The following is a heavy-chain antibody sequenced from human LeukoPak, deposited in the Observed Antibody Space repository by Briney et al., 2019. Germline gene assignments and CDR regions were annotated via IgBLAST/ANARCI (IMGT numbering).Heavy chain of an antibody. J-gene: IGHJ4*02. V-gene: IGHV1-69*13. CDR1: RGTFISYA. CDR2: IIPIFGTA. D-gene: IGHD5-18*01. Sequence: SVTVSCKASRGTFISYAISWVRQAPGQGLEWMGGIIPIFGTANYAQKFQGRVTITADESTSTAYMELSSLRSEDTAVYYCARITIQLWRHFPLFDSGYWGQGTLVTVSS. CDR3: ARITIQLWRHFPLFDSGY.